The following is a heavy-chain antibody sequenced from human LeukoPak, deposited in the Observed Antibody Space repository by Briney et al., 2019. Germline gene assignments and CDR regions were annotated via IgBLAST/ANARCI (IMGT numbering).Heavy chain of an antibody. J-gene: IGHJ5*02. D-gene: IGHD3-22*01. CDR1: GFTFSSYW. V-gene: IGHV3-74*01. Sequence: GGSLRLSCAASGFTFSSYWMHWVRQAPGKGLVWVSRINSDGSSTSYADSVKGRFTISRDNAKNTLYLQMNSLRAEDTAVYYCARDENYYDSSGYYDHWGQGTLVTVSS. CDR3: ARDENYYDSSGYYDH. CDR2: INSDGSST.